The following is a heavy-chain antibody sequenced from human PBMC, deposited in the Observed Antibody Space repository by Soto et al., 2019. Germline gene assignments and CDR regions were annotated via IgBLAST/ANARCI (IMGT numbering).Heavy chain of an antibody. V-gene: IGHV3-23*01. Sequence: GGSLRLSCAASGFTFSSYAMSWVRQAPGKGLEWVSAISGSGGSTYYADSVKGRFTISRDNSKNTLYLQMNSLRAEDTAVYYCARDQARPSYYYYYGMDVRGQGTTLTVSS. CDR3: ARDQARPSYYYYYGMDV. CDR2: ISGSGGST. J-gene: IGHJ6*02. CDR1: GFTFSSYA.